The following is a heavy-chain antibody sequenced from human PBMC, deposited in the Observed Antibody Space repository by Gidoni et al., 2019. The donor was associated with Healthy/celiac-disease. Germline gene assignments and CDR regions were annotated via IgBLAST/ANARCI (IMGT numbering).Heavy chain of an antibody. V-gene: IGHV3-30-3*01. Sequence: QVQLVESGGGGVQHGRSLRLSCTASGCTCSSYAMHWVRQAPGKGLEWVAVISYDGSNKYYADSVKGRFTISRDNSKNTLYLQMNSRRAEDTAVYYCAREGRFDAFDIWGQGTMVTVSS. CDR3: AREGRFDAFDI. CDR1: GCTCSSYA. J-gene: IGHJ3*02. CDR2: ISYDGSNK.